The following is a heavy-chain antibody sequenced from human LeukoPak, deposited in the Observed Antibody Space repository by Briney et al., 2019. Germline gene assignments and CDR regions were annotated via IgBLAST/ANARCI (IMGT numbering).Heavy chain of an antibody. CDR2: ISWNSGSI. Sequence: PGGSLRLSCAASGFTFDDYAMHWVRQAPGKGLEWVSGISWNSGSIGYADSVKGRFTISRDNAKNSLYLQMNSLRAEDMALYDCEKDKGGYFYYFDYWGQGTLVTVSS. D-gene: IGHD3-22*01. CDR3: EKDKGGYFYYFDY. J-gene: IGHJ4*02. CDR1: GFTFDDYA. V-gene: IGHV3-9*03.